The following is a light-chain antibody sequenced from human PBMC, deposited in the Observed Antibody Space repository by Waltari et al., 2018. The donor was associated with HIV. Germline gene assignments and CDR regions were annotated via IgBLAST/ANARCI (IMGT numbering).Light chain of an antibody. CDR1: SGRTSYA. Sequence: LVVTQSPSASASLGASVTLTCTLSSGRTSYAIAWHQQQPEQGPRHLLRLNSDGSHTKGAGIPDRFSGSSAGAERYLTSSSLQSEDEADYCCQTWGPGIEVFGGGTKLTVL. CDR3: QTWGPGIEV. CDR2: LNSDGSH. J-gene: IGLJ3*02. V-gene: IGLV4-69*02.